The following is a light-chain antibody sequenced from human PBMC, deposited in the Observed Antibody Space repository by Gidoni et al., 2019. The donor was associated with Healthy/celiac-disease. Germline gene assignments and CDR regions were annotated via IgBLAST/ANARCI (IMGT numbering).Light chain of an antibody. CDR3: QQFNSYPLIT. J-gene: IGKJ5*01. Sequence: AIQLTQSPSSLSASVGDRVTITCRASQGISSALAWYPQKPGKAPKLLIYVISSLESCVPSRFSGSGSGTDFTLTISSLQPEDFATYYCQQFNSYPLITFGQGIRLEIK. V-gene: IGKV1-13*02. CDR2: VIS. CDR1: QGISSA.